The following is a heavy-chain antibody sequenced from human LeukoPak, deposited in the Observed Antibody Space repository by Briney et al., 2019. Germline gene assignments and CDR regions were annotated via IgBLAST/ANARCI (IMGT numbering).Heavy chain of an antibody. CDR2: ISAYNGNT. CDR3: ARGKFGRNDYVPMWFDP. J-gene: IGHJ5*02. CDR1: GYTFTSYG. V-gene: IGHV1-18*01. Sequence: ASVKVSCTASGYTFTSYGISWVRQAPGQGLEWMGWISAYNGNTNYAQKLQGRVTMTTDTSTSTAYMELRSLRSDDTAVYYCARGKFGRNDYVPMWFDPWGQGTLVTVSS. D-gene: IGHD4-17*01.